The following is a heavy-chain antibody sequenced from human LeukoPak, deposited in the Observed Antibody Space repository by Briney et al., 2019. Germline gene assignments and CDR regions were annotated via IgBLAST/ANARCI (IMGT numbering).Heavy chain of an antibody. CDR2: INHSGST. J-gene: IGHJ4*02. Sequence: SETLSLTCAVYGGSFSGYYWSWIRQPPGKGLEWIGEINHSGSTNYNPSLKSRVTISVDTSKNQFPLKLSSVTAADTAVYYCASATYYYDSSGYYYSDYWGQGTLVTVSS. D-gene: IGHD3-22*01. V-gene: IGHV4-34*01. CDR3: ASATYYYDSSGYYYSDY. CDR1: GGSFSGYY.